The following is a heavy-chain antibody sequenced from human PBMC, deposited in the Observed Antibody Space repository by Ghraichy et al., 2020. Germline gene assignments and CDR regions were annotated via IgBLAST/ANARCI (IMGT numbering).Heavy chain of an antibody. CDR3: ARGSGTWGPGIFHY. Sequence: SETLSLTCTVSGGSINTYYWSWVRQPPGKPMEWNGYIYKGSSETINYNPSLASRVTISLDASKRQVSLQLSSASPADTAVYYCARGSGTWGPGIFHYWGPGSLVTVSS. J-gene: IGHJ4*02. CDR2: IYKGSSETI. V-gene: IGHV4-59*01. D-gene: IGHD3-10*01. CDR1: GGSINTYY.